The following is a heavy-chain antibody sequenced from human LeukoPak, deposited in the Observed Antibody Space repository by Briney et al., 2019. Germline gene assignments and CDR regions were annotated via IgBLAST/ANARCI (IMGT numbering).Heavy chain of an antibody. D-gene: IGHD6-13*01. CDR3: ASPYSSSSYYFDY. CDR2: IIPIFGTT. V-gene: IGHV1-69*01. CDR1: GGTFSSYA. J-gene: IGHJ4*02. Sequence: GSSVKVSCKASGGTFSSYAVNWVRQAPGQGLEWMGGIIPIFGTTNYAQKFQGRVTITADESTSTAYMELSSLRSEDTAVYYCASPYSSSSYYFDYWGQGTLVTVSS.